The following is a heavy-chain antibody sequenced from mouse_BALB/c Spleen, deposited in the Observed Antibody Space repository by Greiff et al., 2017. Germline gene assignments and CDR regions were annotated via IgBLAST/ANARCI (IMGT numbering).Heavy chain of an antibody. CDR2: IWTGGGT. CDR1: GFSLTSYD. CDR3: VREGGITTAFDY. D-gene: IGHD1-2*01. Sequence: VKLMESGPGLVAPSQSLSITCTVSGFSLTSYDISWIRQPPGKGLEWLGVIWTGGGTNYNSAFMSRLSISKDNSKSQVFLKMNSLQTDDTAIYYCVREGGITTAFDYWGQGTTLTVSS. V-gene: IGHV2-9-2*01. J-gene: IGHJ2*01.